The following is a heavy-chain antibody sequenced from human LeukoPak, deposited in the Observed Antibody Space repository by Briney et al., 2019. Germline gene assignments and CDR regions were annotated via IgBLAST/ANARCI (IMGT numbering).Heavy chain of an antibody. V-gene: IGHV1-69*05. J-gene: IGHJ4*02. Sequence: SVKVSCKASGGTFSSYAISWVRQAPGQGLEWMGGIIPIFGTANYAQKFQGRVTMTRDTSISTAYMELSRLRSDDTAVYYCATYGSGSYSSFDYWGQGTLVTVSS. CDR1: GGTFSSYA. CDR2: IIPIFGTA. D-gene: IGHD3-10*01. CDR3: ATYGSGSYSSFDY.